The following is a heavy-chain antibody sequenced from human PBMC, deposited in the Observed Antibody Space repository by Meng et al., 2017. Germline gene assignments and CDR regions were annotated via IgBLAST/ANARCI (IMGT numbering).Heavy chain of an antibody. D-gene: IGHD3-22*01. J-gene: IGHJ4*02. CDR2: IYYSGST. V-gene: IGHV4-39*07. CDR3: AREKVYDSSGFGLEYFDY. Sequence: WVRQPPGKGLEWIGSIYYSGSTYYNPSLKSRVTISVDTSKNQFSLKLSSVTAADTAVYYCAREKVYDSSGFGLEYFDYWGQGTLVTVSS.